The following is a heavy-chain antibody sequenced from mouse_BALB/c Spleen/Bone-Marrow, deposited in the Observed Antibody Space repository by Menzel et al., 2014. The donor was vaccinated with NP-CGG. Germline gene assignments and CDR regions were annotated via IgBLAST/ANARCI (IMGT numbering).Heavy chain of an antibody. V-gene: IGHV1S137*01. CDR3: ARDLDY. CDR2: ISTYYGDA. Sequence: VQRVESGAELVRPGVSVKISCKGSGYTFTDYAMHWVKQSHAESLEWIGVISTYYGDATYNQKFEGKATMTVDKSSSTAYMELARLTSEDSAIYYCARDLDYWGQGTTLTVSS. J-gene: IGHJ2*01. CDR1: GYTFTDYA.